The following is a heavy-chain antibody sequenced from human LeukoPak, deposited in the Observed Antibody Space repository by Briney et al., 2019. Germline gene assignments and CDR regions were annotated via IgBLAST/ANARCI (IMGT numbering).Heavy chain of an antibody. CDR1: EDTFSSCA. Sequence: ASVKVSCKASEDTFSSCAISWVRQAPGQGLEWMGGIIPIFGTANYAQKFQGRVTITADESTSTANMELSSLRSEDTAVYYCAREARPAEPYYYYFYMDVWGKGTTVTVSS. CDR2: IIPIFGTA. D-gene: IGHD2-2*01. J-gene: IGHJ6*03. V-gene: IGHV1-69*13. CDR3: AREARPAEPYYYYFYMDV.